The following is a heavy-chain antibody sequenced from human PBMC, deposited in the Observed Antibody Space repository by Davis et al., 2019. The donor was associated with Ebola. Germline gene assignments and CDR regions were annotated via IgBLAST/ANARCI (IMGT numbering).Heavy chain of an antibody. CDR1: GYTFSGYY. CDR2: INPNFGAT. CDR3: ARVFGATYGMDV. Sequence: ASVKVSCKASGYTFSGYYTHWVRQAPGQGLEWMGRINPNFGATVYAQKFQGRVTMTRDTSISTAYMDLSRLRSDDTALYYCARVFGATYGMDVWGQGTTVTVSS. J-gene: IGHJ6*02. V-gene: IGHV1-2*02. D-gene: IGHD3-10*02.